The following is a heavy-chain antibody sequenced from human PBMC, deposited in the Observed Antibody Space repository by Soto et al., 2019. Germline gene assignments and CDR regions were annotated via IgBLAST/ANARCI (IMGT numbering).Heavy chain of an antibody. J-gene: IGHJ6*03. V-gene: IGHV4-31*03. D-gene: IGHD2-15*01. CDR3: ARGVARTGKYYYYMDV. Sequence: SETLSLTCTVSGGSIGGGGDYWSWIRQHPGKGLEWIGYIYYSGSTYYNPSLKSRVTISVDTSKNQFSLKLSSVTAADTAVYYCARGVARTGKYYYYMDVWGKGTTVTVSS. CDR2: IYYSGST. CDR1: GGSIGGGGDY.